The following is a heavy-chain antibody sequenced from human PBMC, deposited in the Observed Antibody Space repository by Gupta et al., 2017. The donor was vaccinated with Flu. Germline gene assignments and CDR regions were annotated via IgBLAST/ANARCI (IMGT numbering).Heavy chain of an antibody. CDR2: INPYSGGT. CDR1: GYTFTDYY. D-gene: IGHD2-2*02. J-gene: IGHJ6*02. CDR3: ARGVSYCSSTSCYTDFDVLDV. V-gene: IGHV1-2*04. Sequence: QVQLVQSGAEVKKPGASVKVSCKASGYTFTDYYIHWVRQAPGQGLEWMGWINPYSGGTKYAQKFQGWVTMTRDTSISTAYMELSSLGSDDTAVYYCARGVSYCSSTSCYTDFDVLDVWGQGTTVTVSS.